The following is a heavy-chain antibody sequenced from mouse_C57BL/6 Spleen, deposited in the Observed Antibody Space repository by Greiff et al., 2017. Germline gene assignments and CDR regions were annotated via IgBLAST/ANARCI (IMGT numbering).Heavy chain of an antibody. V-gene: IGHV1-82*01. CDR2: IYPGDGDT. D-gene: IGHD2-4*01. CDR1: GYAFSSSW. CDR3: RVYDYDRAMDY. J-gene: IGHJ4*01. Sequence: VQLVESGPELVKPGASVKISCKASGYAFSSSWMNWVKQRPGKGLEWIGRIYPGDGDTNYNGKFKGKATLTADKSSSTAYMQLSILTSEDSAVYFCRVYDYDRAMDYWGQGTSVTVSS.